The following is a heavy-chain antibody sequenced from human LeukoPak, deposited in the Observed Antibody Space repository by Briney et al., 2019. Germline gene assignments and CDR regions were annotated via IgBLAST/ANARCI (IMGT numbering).Heavy chain of an antibody. CDR1: GFTFSSYG. J-gene: IGHJ3*02. D-gene: IGHD6-25*01. Sequence: PGRSLRLSCAASGFTFSSYGMHWVRQAPGKGLEWVAVIWYDGSNKYYADSVKGRFTISRDNSKNTLYLQMNSLRAEDTAVYYCARAGQAGDAFDIWGQGTMVTVSS. CDR2: IWYDGSNK. CDR3: ARAGQAGDAFDI. V-gene: IGHV3-33*01.